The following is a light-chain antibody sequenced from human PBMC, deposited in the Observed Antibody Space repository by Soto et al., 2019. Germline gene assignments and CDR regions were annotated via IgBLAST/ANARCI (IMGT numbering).Light chain of an antibody. Sequence: EIVLTQSPGTLSLSPGESATLSCRASQYVSVRFLAWYQQKPGQAPRLLIYGASDRATGIPDRFTGSGSGTDFTLTINRLEPEDFATYYCQQSYITPFTFGPGTKVEIK. CDR2: GAS. CDR3: QQSYITPFT. J-gene: IGKJ3*01. CDR1: QYVSVRF. V-gene: IGKV3-20*01.